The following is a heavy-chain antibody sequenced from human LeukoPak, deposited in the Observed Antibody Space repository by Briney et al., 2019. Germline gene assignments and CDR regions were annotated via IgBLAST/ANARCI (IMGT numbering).Heavy chain of an antibody. Sequence: SETLSLTCTVSGGSISSYYWSWIRQPPGKGLEWIGYIYYSGSTNYNPSLKSRVTISVDTSKNQFSLKLSSVTAADTAVYYCARAAYGSGSYRPYYYMDVWGKGTTVTVSS. J-gene: IGHJ6*03. CDR1: GGSISSYY. CDR2: IYYSGST. D-gene: IGHD3-10*01. V-gene: IGHV4-59*01. CDR3: ARAAYGSGSYRPYYYMDV.